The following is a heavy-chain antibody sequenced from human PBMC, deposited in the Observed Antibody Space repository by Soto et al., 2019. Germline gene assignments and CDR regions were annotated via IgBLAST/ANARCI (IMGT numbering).Heavy chain of an antibody. CDR1: GYSFSTYL. V-gene: IGHV5-51*01. CDR3: ARLGSGLDV. CDR2: IYPSDFDT. D-gene: IGHD3-10*01. J-gene: IGHJ6*02. Sequence: PGESLKISCKGSGYSFSTYLLALVRQMPGKGLEWMGIIYPSDFDTRYSPSFQGQVTISADKSISTAYLQWSSLRASDNAMYYCARLGSGLDVWGQGTTVTVSS.